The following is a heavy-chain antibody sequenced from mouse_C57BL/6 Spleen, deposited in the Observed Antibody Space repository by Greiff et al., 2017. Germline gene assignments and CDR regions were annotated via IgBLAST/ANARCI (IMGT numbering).Heavy chain of an antibody. D-gene: IGHD2-1*01. CDR1: GFTFSDYG. J-gene: IGHJ1*03. V-gene: IGHV5-17*01. CDR2: ISSGSSTI. Sequence: VQLKESGGGLVKPGGSLKLSCAASGFTFSDYGMHWVRQAPEKGLEWVAYISSGSSTIYYADTVKGRFTISRDNAKNTLFLQMTSLRSEDTAMYYCASTSSYWYFDVWGTGTTVTVSS. CDR3: ASTSSYWYFDV.